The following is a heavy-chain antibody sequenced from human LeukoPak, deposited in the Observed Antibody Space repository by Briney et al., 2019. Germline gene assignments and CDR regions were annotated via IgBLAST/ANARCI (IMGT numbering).Heavy chain of an antibody. V-gene: IGHV4-59*01. Sequence: SETLSLTCTVSGGSISSYYWSWIRQPPGKGLEWIGYIYYSGSTNYNPSLKGRVTISVDTSKNQFSLKLSSVTAADTAVYYCARESGYSYGYGPDYYYYGMDVWGQGTTVTVSS. CDR1: GGSISSYY. CDR3: ARESGYSYGYGPDYYYYGMDV. D-gene: IGHD5-18*01. CDR2: IYYSGST. J-gene: IGHJ6*02.